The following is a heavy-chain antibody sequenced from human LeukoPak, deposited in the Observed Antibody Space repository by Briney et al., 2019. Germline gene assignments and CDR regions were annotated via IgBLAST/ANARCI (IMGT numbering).Heavy chain of an antibody. CDR2: ISAYNGNT. D-gene: IGHD2-21*01. J-gene: IGHJ5*02. CDR3: ARVTIPGNWFDP. V-gene: IGHV1-18*01. CDR1: GYTFTIYG. Sequence: ASVKVSCKASGYTFTIYGISWVRQAPGQGLEWMGWISAYNGNTNYAQKLQGRVTMTTDTSTSTAYMELRSLRSDDTAVYYCARVTIPGNWFDPWGEGTLVTVSS.